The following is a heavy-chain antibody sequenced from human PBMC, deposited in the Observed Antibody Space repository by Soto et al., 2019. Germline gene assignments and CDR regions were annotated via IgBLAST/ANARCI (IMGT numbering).Heavy chain of an antibody. CDR1: GDTFTGYY. V-gene: IGHV1-2*04. CDR2: INPNSGGT. J-gene: IGHJ4*01. D-gene: IGHD3-22*01. Sequence: ASVKVCCKSSGDTFTGYYMHWVRQAPGQGLEWMGWINPNSGGTNYAQKFQGWVTMTRDTSISTAYMELSRLRSDDTAVYYCTTDSYSTMIEVRFDYWGHGTLVTVSS. CDR3: TTDSYSTMIEVRFDY.